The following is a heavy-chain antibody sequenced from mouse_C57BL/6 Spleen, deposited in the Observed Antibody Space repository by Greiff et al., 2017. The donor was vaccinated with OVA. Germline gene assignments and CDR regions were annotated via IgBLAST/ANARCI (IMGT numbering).Heavy chain of an antibody. D-gene: IGHD2-5*01. CDR2: ISSGSSTI. J-gene: IGHJ4*01. CDR1: GFTFSDYG. V-gene: IGHV5-17*01. CDR3: ARRRKTYYSNYESAMDY. Sequence: EVHLVESGGGLVKPGGSLKLSCAASGFTFSDYGMHWVRQAPEKGLEWVAYISSGSSTIYYADTVKGRFTISRDNAKNTLFLQMTSLRSEDTAMYYCARRRKTYYSNYESAMDYWGQGTSVTVSS.